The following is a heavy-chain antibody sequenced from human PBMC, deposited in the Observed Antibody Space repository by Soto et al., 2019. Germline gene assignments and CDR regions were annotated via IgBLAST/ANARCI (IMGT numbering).Heavy chain of an antibody. CDR1: GFTFSNGA. CDR3: VKDPVSGGTGGAWFDY. Sequence: AGSLTLSCAVSGFTFSNGAITWVRHAPANGQVWVSLMSGNYGRTAYADSVKGRFTISRDNSKNTLYLQKNCLSLEAAAVYYCVKDPVSGGTGGAWFDYWGQGALVTVSS. D-gene: IGHD2-8*02. J-gene: IGHJ4*02. CDR2: MSGNYGRT. V-gene: IGHV3-23*01.